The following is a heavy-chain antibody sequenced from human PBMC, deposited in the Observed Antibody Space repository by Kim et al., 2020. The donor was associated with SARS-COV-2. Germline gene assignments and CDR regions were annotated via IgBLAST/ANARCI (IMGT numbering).Heavy chain of an antibody. J-gene: IGHJ4*02. D-gene: IGHD1-26*01. V-gene: IGHV4-39*06. CDR3: ACNVGSTPDYYFDY. Sequence: NPALKSRVTISGDTSKNQFALNMRSGTAADTAVYYCACNVGSTPDYYFDYWGRGALVTVSS.